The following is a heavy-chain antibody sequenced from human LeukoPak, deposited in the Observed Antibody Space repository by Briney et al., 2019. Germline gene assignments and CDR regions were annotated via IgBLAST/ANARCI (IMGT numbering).Heavy chain of an antibody. CDR1: GFTFSSYW. Sequence: GGSLRLSCAAAGFTFSSYWMHWVRQAPGKGLVWVSRITSDASSTTYADFVKGRFTISRDNAKNTLYLQMNSLRAEDTAVYYCARAGLRSSLDYWGQGTLVTVRS. J-gene: IGHJ4*02. V-gene: IGHV3-74*01. D-gene: IGHD2-15*01. CDR2: ITSDASST. CDR3: ARAGLRSSLDY.